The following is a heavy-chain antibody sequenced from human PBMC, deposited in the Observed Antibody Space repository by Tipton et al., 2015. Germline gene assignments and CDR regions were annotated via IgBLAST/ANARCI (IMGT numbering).Heavy chain of an antibody. V-gene: IGHV1-8*01. J-gene: IGHJ6*02. D-gene: IGHD3-3*01. CDR3: ATRNRFGQGLDV. CDR2: MNFNTGNT. Sequence: QVQLVQSGAEVKKPGASVQVSCKASEYTSSSFDVNWVRQATGQGLEWLGRMNFNTGNTDSPQKFHGRVTMSRNTSSNIAFLDLSSLRPDDTAVYYCATRNRFGQGLDVWGQGTTVIVSS. CDR1: EYTSSSFD.